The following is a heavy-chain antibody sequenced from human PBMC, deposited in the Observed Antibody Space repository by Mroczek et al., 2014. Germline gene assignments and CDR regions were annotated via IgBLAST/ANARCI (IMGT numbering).Heavy chain of an antibody. V-gene: IGHV4-61*02. Sequence: QVQLQESGPGLVKPSQTLSLTCTVSGGSISSGSYYWSWIRQPAGKGLEWIGRIYTSGSTNYNPSLKSRVTMSVDTSKNQFSLKLSSVTAADTAVYYCAREWGSRPSLLDPWGQGTLVTVSS. CDR2: IYTSGST. CDR1: GGSISSGSYY. D-gene: IGHD2-2*01. CDR3: AREWGSRPSLLDP. J-gene: IGHJ5*02.